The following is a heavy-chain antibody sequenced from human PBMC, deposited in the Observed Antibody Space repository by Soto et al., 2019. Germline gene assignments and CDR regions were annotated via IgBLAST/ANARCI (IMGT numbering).Heavy chain of an antibody. D-gene: IGHD6-19*01. J-gene: IGHJ5*02. V-gene: IGHV4-34*01. CDR1: GGSFSGYY. CDR3: ARGLSTSSGWYDH. CDR2: INHSGST. Sequence: SETLSLTCAVYGGSFSGYYGSWIRQPPGKGLEWIGEINHSGSTNYNPSLKSRVTISVDTSKNQFSLKLSSVTAADTAVYYCARGLSTSSGWYDHWGQGTLVTVSS.